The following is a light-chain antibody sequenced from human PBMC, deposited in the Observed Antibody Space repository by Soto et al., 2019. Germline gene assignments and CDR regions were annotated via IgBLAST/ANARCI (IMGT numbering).Light chain of an antibody. V-gene: IGKV3-15*01. CDR3: QEYSNWTWP. J-gene: IGKJ1*01. CDR1: QTISSD. CDR2: GAS. Sequence: EIVMTQSPATLSVSPGQGATLSCRASQTISSDLAWYQHKPGQAPRLLIYGASTRATGIPARFSGRGSGTEFTLTISSLQSEDFAVSYCQEYSNWTWPFGHG.